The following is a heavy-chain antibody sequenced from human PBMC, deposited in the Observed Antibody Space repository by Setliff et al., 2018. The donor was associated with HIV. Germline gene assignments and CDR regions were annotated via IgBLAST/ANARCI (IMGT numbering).Heavy chain of an antibody. J-gene: IGHJ4*02. CDR2: IKSDGSVI. V-gene: IGHV3-74*01. Sequence: LRLSCAGSGLNINNYWMHWVRQAPGKGLVWVSHIKSDGSVIQYADSVKGRFTISRDNAKNTLYLQMNSLRVEDTAVYYCAADRIVLGDYWGQGTLVTVSS. CDR3: AADRIVLGDY. CDR1: GLNINNYW. D-gene: IGHD2-15*01.